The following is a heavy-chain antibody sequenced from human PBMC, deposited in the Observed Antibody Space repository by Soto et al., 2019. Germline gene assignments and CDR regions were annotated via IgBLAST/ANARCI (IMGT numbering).Heavy chain of an antibody. D-gene: IGHD6-19*01. V-gene: IGHV1-3*01. J-gene: IGHJ5*02. CDR1: GYTFTSYA. Sequence: QVQLVQSGAEVKKPGASVKVSCKASGYTFTSYAMHWVRQAPGQRLEWMGWINAGNGNTKYSQKLQGRVTITRDTSASTAYMELSSLRSEDTAVYYCARGVAGPLHWFDPWGQGNLVTVSS. CDR2: INAGNGNT. CDR3: ARGVAGPLHWFDP.